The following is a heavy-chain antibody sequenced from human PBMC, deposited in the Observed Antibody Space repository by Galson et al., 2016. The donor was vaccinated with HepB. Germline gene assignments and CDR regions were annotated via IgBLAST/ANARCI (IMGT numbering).Heavy chain of an antibody. J-gene: IGHJ4*02. CDR3: ARSPPLGTGYLL. CDR2: INGDGGAT. CDR1: GFTFSNYW. V-gene: IGHV3-74*01. D-gene: IGHD3/OR15-3a*01. Sequence: SLRLSCAASGFTFSNYWMHWVRQAPGKGLVWVSRINGDGGATDYVDPVKGRFTISRDNANNTLWLQMNSLSADDTDVYYCARSPPLGTGYLLWGQGTLVTVSS.